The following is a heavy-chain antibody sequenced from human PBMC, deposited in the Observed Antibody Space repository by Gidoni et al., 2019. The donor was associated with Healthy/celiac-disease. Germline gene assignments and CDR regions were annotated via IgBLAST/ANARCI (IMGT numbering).Heavy chain of an antibody. CDR1: GCSISSYY. V-gene: IGHV4-59*01. D-gene: IGHD3-3*01. J-gene: IGHJ6*02. CDR3: ARSYYDFWSGYYYGMDV. Sequence: QVQLQESVPGLVKPSETLSLTCTVSGCSISSYYWGWIRQPPGKGLEWIGYIFYSWSTNYNPSLKSGVNISVDTSKNQFSLKLSSVTAADTAVYYCARSYYDFWSGYYYGMDVWGQGTTVTVSS. CDR2: IFYSWST.